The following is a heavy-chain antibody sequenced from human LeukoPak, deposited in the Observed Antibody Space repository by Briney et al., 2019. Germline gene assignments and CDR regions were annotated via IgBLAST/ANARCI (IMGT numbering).Heavy chain of an antibody. J-gene: IGHJ4*02. D-gene: IGHD6-13*01. V-gene: IGHV4-39*07. CDR2: IYYSGST. Sequence: SETLSLTCTVSGGSISSSSYYWGWIRQPPGKGLEWIGSIYYSGSTYYNPSLKSRVTISVDTSKNQFSLKLSSVTAADTAVYYCARVTPRAAAGNLDYWGQGTLVTVSS. CDR1: GGSISSSSYY. CDR3: ARVTPRAAAGNLDY.